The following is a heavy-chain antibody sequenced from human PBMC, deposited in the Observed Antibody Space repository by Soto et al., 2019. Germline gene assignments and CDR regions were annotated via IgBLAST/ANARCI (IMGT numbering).Heavy chain of an antibody. D-gene: IGHD6-19*01. V-gene: IGHV3-21*01. J-gene: IGHJ6*02. CDR2: ISSSSSYI. CDR3: ARDRSVAGPSSYGRDV. Sequence: WGSLRFSCSASGFTFSSYSMNWVRQAPGKGLECVSSISSSSSYIYYADSVKGRFTISRDNAKNSLYLQMNSLRAEDTAAYYYARDRSVAGPSSYGRDVWGQGTTVTVCS. CDR1: GFTFSSYS.